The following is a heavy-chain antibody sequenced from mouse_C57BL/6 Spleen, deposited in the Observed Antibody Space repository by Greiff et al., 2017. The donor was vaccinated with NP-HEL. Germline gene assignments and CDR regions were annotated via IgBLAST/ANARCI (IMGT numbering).Heavy chain of an antibody. CDR2: IYPGDGDT. V-gene: IGHV1-80*01. CDR3: ARGGTVVAPPFDD. Sequence: QVQLQQSGAELVKPGASVKISCKASGYAFSSYWMNWVKQRPGKGLEWIGQIYPGDGDTNYNGKFKGKATLTADKSSSTAYMQRSSLTSEDSAVYFGARGGTVVAPPFDDWGQGTTLTVSS. CDR1: GYAFSSYW. J-gene: IGHJ2*01. D-gene: IGHD1-1*01.